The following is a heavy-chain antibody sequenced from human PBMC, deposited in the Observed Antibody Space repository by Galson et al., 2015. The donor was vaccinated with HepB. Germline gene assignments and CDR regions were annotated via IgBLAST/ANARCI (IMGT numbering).Heavy chain of an antibody. CDR1: GFTFSSYA. V-gene: IGHV3-30*04. D-gene: IGHD1-26*01. CDR2: ISYDGSNK. J-gene: IGHJ4*02. Sequence: SLRLSCAASGFTFSSYAMHWVRQAPGKGLEWVAVISYDGSNKYYADSVKGRFTISRDNSKNTLYLQMNSLRAEDTAVYYCARAHPLGGATRGVFDYWGQGTLVTVSS. CDR3: ARAHPLGGATRGVFDY.